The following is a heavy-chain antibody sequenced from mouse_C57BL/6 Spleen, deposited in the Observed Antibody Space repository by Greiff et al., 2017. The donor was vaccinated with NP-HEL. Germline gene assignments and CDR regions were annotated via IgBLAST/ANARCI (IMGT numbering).Heavy chain of an antibody. CDR3: ARRGLQEAY. Sequence: QVQLQQSGAELARPGASVKLSCKASGYTFTSYGISWVKQRTGQGLEWIGEIYPRSGNTYYNEKFKGKATLTADKSSSTAYMELRSLTSEDSAVYFCARRGLQEAYWGQGTLVTVSA. J-gene: IGHJ3*01. V-gene: IGHV1-81*01. CDR2: IYPRSGNT. CDR1: GYTFTSYG. D-gene: IGHD3-1*01.